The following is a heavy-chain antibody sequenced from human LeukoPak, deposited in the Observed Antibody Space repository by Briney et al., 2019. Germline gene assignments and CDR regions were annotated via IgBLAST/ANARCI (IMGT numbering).Heavy chain of an antibody. CDR3: ARSGPRWYSSGESLDS. V-gene: IGHV3-30*04. D-gene: IGHD6-25*01. CDR2: ISYDGSNK. CDR1: GFTFNSYA. J-gene: IGHJ4*02. Sequence: GGSLRLSCAASGFTFNSYAMHWVRQAPGKGLEWVAVISYDGSNKYYADSVKGRFTISRDNSKNTLYLQMNSLRAEDTAVYYCARSGPRWYSSGESLDSWGQGTLVTVSS.